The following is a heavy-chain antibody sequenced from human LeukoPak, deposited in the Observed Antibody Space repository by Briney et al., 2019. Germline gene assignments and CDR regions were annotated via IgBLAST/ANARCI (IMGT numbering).Heavy chain of an antibody. J-gene: IGHJ1*01. CDR3: TRETSNTSFWE. CDR1: GYSISSGYY. CDR2: IYNSGVT. D-gene: IGHD3-10*01. Sequence: KPSETLSLTCTVSGYSISSGYYWGWIRQSPGKVLEWIGSIYNSGVTYYNPSLKSRVTISIDTSENQFSLRLTSVTAADTAVYFCTRETSNTSFWEWGQGILVTISS. V-gene: IGHV4-38-2*02.